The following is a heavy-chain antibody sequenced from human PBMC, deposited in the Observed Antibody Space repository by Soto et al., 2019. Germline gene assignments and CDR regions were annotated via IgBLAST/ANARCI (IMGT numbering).Heavy chain of an antibody. CDR2: MSYDGINK. D-gene: IGHD5-12*01. CDR1: GFTFSTYG. Sequence: QVQLVESGGGVVQPGRSLRLSCAASGFTFSTYGMHWVRQAPGKGLEWVAVMSYDGINKYYADSVKGRFTISRDSSKNTLYLQMDSLRPEATAFYYCAKDQGGYLSVFDYWGQGTLVTVSS. CDR3: AKDQGGYLSVFDY. V-gene: IGHV3-30*18. J-gene: IGHJ4*02.